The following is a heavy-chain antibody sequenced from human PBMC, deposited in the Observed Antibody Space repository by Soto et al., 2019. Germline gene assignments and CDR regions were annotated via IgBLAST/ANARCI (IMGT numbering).Heavy chain of an antibody. CDR3: AREAAGFDL. D-gene: IGHD6-13*01. J-gene: IGHJ3*01. CDR1: GFTFSNAW. V-gene: IGHV3-15*01. Sequence: PGGSLRLSCAASGFTFSNAWMSWVRQAPGKGLEWVGRIKSKTDGGTTDYAAPVKGRFTISRDSSKNTLYLQMNDLRADDTAVYYCAREAAGFDLWGQGTMVTVSS. CDR2: IKSKTDGGTT.